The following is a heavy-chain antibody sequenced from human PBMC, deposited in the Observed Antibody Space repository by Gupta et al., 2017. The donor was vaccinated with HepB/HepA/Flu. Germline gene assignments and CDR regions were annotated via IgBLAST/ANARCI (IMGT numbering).Heavy chain of an antibody. CDR2: INHSGST. J-gene: IGHJ4*02. V-gene: IGHV4-34*01. D-gene: IGHD3-3*01. CDR1: GGSFSGYY. Sequence: QVQLQQWGAGLLKPSETLSLTCAVYGGSFSGYYWSWIRQPPGKGLEWIGEINHSGSTNYNPSLKSRVTISVDTSKNQFSLKLSSVTAADTAVYYCARGRGVDFWSGYLYTYYFDYWGQGTLVTVSS. CDR3: ARGRGVDFWSGYLYTYYFDY.